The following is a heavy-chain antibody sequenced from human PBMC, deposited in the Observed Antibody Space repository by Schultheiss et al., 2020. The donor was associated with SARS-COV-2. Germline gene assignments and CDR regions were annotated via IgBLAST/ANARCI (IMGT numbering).Heavy chain of an antibody. CDR3: AREIMAPRGLQYGMDV. Sequence: SETLSLTCTVSGGSISSGGYYWSWIRQHPGKGLEWIGYIYYSGSTYYNPSLKSRVTISVDTSKNQFSLKLSSVTAADTAVYYCAREIMAPRGLQYGMDVWGQGTTVTVSS. CDR2: IYYSGST. D-gene: IGHD4-11*01. V-gene: IGHV4-61*08. J-gene: IGHJ6*02. CDR1: GGSISSGGYY.